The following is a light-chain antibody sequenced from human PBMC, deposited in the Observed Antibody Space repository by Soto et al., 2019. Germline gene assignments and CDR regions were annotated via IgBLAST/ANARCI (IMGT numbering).Light chain of an antibody. CDR2: DAS. CDR1: QSVNSY. Sequence: ETVLTQSPATLSLSPGERATLSCRASQSVNSYLAWYQQKPGQAPRLLIYDASNWATGIPARFSGSGSGTDFTLTISSLEPEDSAVYYCQQRDNWPLTFGGGTKVEIK. V-gene: IGKV3-11*01. J-gene: IGKJ4*01. CDR3: QQRDNWPLT.